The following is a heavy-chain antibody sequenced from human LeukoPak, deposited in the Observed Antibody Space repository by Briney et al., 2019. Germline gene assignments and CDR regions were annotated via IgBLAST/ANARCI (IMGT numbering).Heavy chain of an antibody. D-gene: IGHD3-3*01. CDR1: GDSINNYC. CDR2: IHYSGST. Sequence: PSETLSLTCTVSGDSINNYCWSWIRQPPGRGLEWIGYIHYSGSTNYNPSLKSRVTISVDTSKNQFSLKLSSVTAADTAVYYCARWRSLDYWGQGTLVTVSS. V-gene: IGHV4-59*01. J-gene: IGHJ4*02. CDR3: ARWRSLDY.